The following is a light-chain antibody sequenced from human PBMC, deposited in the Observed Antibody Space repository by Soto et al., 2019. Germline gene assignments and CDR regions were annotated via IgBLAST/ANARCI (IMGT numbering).Light chain of an antibody. Sequence: IRMTQSPSPLSASTGDRVTITCRASQGISSYLAWYQQKPGKAPKLLIYAASTLQSGVPSRFSGSGSGTDFTLTISCLQSEDFATYYCQQYYSYPRTFGQGTKVDIK. J-gene: IGKJ1*01. CDR2: AAS. CDR3: QQYYSYPRT. V-gene: IGKV1-8*01. CDR1: QGISSY.